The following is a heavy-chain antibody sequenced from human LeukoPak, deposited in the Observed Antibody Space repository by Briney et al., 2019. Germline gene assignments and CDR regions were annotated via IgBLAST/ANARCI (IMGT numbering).Heavy chain of an antibody. Sequence: GGSLRLSCATSGFTFSSHAMHWVRQAPDEGLEWMASISYDGSNNIHADSVKGRFTISRDNSKNTLYLQMNSLRAEDTAVYFCARGSETVTTKGYFDYWGQGTLVTVSS. D-gene: IGHD4-17*01. V-gene: IGHV3-30-3*01. J-gene: IGHJ4*02. CDR1: GFTFSSHA. CDR2: ISYDGSNN. CDR3: ARGSETVTTKGYFDY.